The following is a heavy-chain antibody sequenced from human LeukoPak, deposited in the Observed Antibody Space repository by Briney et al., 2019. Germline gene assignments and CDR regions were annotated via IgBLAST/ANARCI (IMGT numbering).Heavy chain of an antibody. CDR3: TRVYSGSLFHY. V-gene: IGHV1-2*02. Sequence: ASVKVSCKASGYTFTDYYMHWVRQAPGQGLEWMGWINPNSGGTNYAQNFQGRVTMTRDTSISAAYMELSRLRSDDTAVYYCTRVYSGSLFHYWGQGTLVTVSS. J-gene: IGHJ4*02. D-gene: IGHD1-26*01. CDR2: INPNSGGT. CDR1: GYTFTDYY.